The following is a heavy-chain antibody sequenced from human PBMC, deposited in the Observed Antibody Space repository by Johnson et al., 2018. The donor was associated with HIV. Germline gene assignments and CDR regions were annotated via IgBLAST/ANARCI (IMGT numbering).Heavy chain of an antibody. Sequence: VQLVESGGGVVQPGGSLRLSCAASGFTFSDYGMHWVRQAPGKGLEWVSFIHYDGTNKYSPDSVKGRLTISRDNPKNTVYLQMNRLRPEDTAVYYCAKIRRAYYEDAFDMWGPGTMVTVSS. D-gene: IGHD3-22*01. V-gene: IGHV3-30*02. CDR2: IHYDGTNK. CDR3: AKIRRAYYEDAFDM. CDR1: GFTFSDYG. J-gene: IGHJ3*02.